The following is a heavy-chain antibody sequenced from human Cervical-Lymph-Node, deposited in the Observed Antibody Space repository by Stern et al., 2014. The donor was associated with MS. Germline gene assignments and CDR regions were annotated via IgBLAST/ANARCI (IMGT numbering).Heavy chain of an antibody. V-gene: IGHV2-5*09. CDR1: GFSVATAGVG. J-gene: IGHJ4*02. D-gene: IGHD2-15*01. Sequence: QVTLKESGPTLVKPTQTVTLTCTLSGFSVATAGVGVGWIRQPPGKALEWLALIYWDDDKLYGPSLKNRLTIIKDTSKNQVVLTMTNVDPVDTATYYCAHSRVKYCRGGTCYSSLFDYWGQGTLVTVSS. CDR3: AHSRVKYCRGGTCYSSLFDY. CDR2: IYWDDDK.